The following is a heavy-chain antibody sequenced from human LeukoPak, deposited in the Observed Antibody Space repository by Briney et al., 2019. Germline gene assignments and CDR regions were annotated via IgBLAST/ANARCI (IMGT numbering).Heavy chain of an antibody. V-gene: IGHV4-61*02. D-gene: IGHD3-10*01. CDR1: GGSISSGSYY. CDR2: IYTSGST. J-gene: IGHJ4*02. CDR3: ARGGSVLWFGESTLDY. Sequence: SQTLSLTCTVSGGSISSGSYYWSWIRQPPWKGLEWIGRIYTSGSTNYNPSLKSRVTISVDTSKNQVSLKLSSVTAADTAVYYCARGGSVLWFGESTLDYWGQGTLVTVSS.